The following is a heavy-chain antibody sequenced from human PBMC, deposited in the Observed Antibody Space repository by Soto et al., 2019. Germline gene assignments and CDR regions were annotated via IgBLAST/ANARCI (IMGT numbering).Heavy chain of an antibody. Sequence: QVQLVQSGAEVKKPGASVKVSCKASGYTFTSYGISWVRQAPGQGLEWMGWISAYNGNTNYAQKLQGRVTMTTDTSXXTAYMELRSLRSDDTAVYYCARVPDYYDSSGYHDYWGQGTLVTVSS. CDR2: ISAYNGNT. J-gene: IGHJ4*02. V-gene: IGHV1-18*01. CDR1: GYTFTSYG. D-gene: IGHD3-22*01. CDR3: ARVPDYYDSSGYHDY.